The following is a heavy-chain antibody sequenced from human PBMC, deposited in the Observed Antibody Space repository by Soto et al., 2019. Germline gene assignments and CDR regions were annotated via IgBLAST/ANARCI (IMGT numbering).Heavy chain of an antibody. CDR3: ARREPINSYYYYYGMDV. V-gene: IGHV5-51*01. CDR2: IYPGDSDT. D-gene: IGHD1-20*01. CDR1: GYSFTSYW. Sequence: PGESLKISCKGSGYSFTSYWIGWVRQMPGKGLEWMGIIYPGDSDTRYSPSFQGQVTISADKSITTAYLQWSSLKASDTAMYYCARREPINSYYYYYGMDVWGQGTTVTVSS. J-gene: IGHJ6*02.